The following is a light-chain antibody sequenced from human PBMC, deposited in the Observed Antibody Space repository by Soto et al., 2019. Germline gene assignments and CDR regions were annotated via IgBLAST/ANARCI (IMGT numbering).Light chain of an antibody. V-gene: IGLV2-14*01. CDR2: EVS. CDR1: SSDVGGYNY. Sequence: QSALTQPASVSGPPGQSITISCTGTSSDVGGYNYVSWYQQHPGKAPKLMIYEVSNRPSGVSNRFSGSKSGNTASLTISGLQAGDEADYYCSSYTSSSTLWVFGGGTKLTVL. J-gene: IGLJ3*02. CDR3: SSYTSSSTLWV.